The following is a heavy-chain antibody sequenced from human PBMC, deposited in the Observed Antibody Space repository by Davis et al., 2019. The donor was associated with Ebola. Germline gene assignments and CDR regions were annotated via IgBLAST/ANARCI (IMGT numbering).Heavy chain of an antibody. D-gene: IGHD4-17*01. Sequence: ASVKVSCKASGYTFTGYYMHWVRQAPGQGLEWMGWMNPNSGNTGYAQKFQGRVTMTRNTSISTAYMELSSLRSEDTAVYYCARSLYGDYAWGYYYYYYGMDVWGQGTTVTVSS. CDR2: MNPNSGNT. CDR3: ARSLYGDYAWGYYYYYYGMDV. J-gene: IGHJ6*02. V-gene: IGHV1-8*02. CDR1: GYTFTGYY.